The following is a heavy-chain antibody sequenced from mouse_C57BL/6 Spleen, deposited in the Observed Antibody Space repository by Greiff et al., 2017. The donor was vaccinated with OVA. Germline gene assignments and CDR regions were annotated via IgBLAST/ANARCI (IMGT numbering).Heavy chain of an antibody. V-gene: IGHV3-1*01. J-gene: IGHJ1*03. D-gene: IGHD1-1*01. CDR1: GYSITSGYD. CDR2: ISYSGST. CDR3: AREGGLLRWYFDV. Sequence: EVHLVESGPGMVKPSQSLSLTCTVTGYSITSGYDWHWIRHFPGNKLEWMGYISYSGSTNYNPSLKSRISITHDTSKNHFFLKLNSVTTEDTATYYCAREGGLLRWYFDVWGTGTTVTVAS.